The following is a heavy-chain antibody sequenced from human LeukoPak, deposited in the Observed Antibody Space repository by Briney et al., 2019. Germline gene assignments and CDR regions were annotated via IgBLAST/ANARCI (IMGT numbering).Heavy chain of an antibody. D-gene: IGHD6-13*01. CDR1: GSTFSSYA. CDR3: AKSLTSSWYNPRQYYYYGMDV. Sequence: GGSLRLSCAASGSTFSSYAMSWVRQAPGKGLEWVSAISGSGGSTYYADSVKGRFTISRDNSKNTLYLQMNSLRAEDTAVYYCAKSLTSSWYNPRQYYYYGMDVWGQGTTVTVSS. V-gene: IGHV3-23*01. J-gene: IGHJ6*02. CDR2: ISGSGGST.